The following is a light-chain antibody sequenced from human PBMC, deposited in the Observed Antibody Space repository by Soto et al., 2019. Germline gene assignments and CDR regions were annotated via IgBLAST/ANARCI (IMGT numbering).Light chain of an antibody. CDR1: QSISSW. V-gene: IGKV1-5*01. Sequence: DIQMTQSPSTLSASVGDRVTITCRASQSISSWLDWYQQKPGKAPKLLIYDASSLESGVPSRFRGSGSGTEFTLTISSLQPDDFSSYYCQQYNSYWTFGQGTKVEIK. CDR3: QQYNSYWT. J-gene: IGKJ1*01. CDR2: DAS.